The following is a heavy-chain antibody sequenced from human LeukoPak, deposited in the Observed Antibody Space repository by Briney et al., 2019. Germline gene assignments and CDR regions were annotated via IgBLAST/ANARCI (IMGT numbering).Heavy chain of an antibody. Sequence: ASVNVSYKDSGYTFTNYDINWVGQATGQGREGMGWMYPYIFNTGYALKFQGRVAMPSNTSIIKAYIEPSSLISEDTAVYYCSMLLRIYGGNSHLGYWGQGTLVTVSS. D-gene: IGHD4-23*01. CDR2: MYPYIFNT. J-gene: IGHJ4*02. CDR3: SMLLRIYGGNSHLGY. CDR1: GYTFTNYD. V-gene: IGHV1-8*01.